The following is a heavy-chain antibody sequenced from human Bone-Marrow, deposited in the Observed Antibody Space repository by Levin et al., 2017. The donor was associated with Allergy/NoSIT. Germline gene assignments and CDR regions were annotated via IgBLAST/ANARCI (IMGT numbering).Heavy chain of an antibody. V-gene: IGHV4-38-2*01. CDR2: IYHSGST. Sequence: PSETLSLTCAVSGYSTSSDYYWGWIRQPPGEGLEWIGNIYHSGSTYYNPSLKSRVTISVDTSKNQFSLKVTSVTAADTAVYYCARTLGYCSGDSCYFYFDYWGRGTLVTVSS. J-gene: IGHJ4*02. CDR3: ARTLGYCSGDSCYFYFDY. D-gene: IGHD2-15*01. CDR1: GYSTSSDYY.